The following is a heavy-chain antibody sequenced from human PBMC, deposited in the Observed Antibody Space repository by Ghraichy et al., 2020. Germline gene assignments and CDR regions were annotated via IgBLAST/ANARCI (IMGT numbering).Heavy chain of an antibody. CDR1: GFTFSNAW. CDR3: TTDPHLGYCSSTSCPQPLKWLRSDLEYYYYYMDV. Sequence: GESLNISCAASGFTFSNAWMSWVRQAPGKGLEWVGRIKSKTDGGTTDYAAPVKGRFTISRDDSKNTLYLQMNSLKTEDTAVYYCTTDPHLGYCSSTSCPQPLKWLRSDLEYYYYYMDVWGKGTTVTVSS. D-gene: IGHD2-2*01. CDR2: IKSKTDGGTT. J-gene: IGHJ6*03. V-gene: IGHV3-15*01.